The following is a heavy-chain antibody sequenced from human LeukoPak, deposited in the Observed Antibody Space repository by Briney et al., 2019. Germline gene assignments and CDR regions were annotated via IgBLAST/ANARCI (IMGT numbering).Heavy chain of an antibody. Sequence: GGSLRLSCAASGFTFSGSAMHWVRQASGKGLEWVGRIRSKANSYATAYAASVKGRFTISRDDSKNTAYLQMNSLKTEDTAVYYCARVDYGDVEYWGQGTLVTVSS. J-gene: IGHJ4*02. CDR2: IRSKANSYAT. D-gene: IGHD4-17*01. CDR1: GFTFSGSA. CDR3: ARVDYGDVEY. V-gene: IGHV3-73*01.